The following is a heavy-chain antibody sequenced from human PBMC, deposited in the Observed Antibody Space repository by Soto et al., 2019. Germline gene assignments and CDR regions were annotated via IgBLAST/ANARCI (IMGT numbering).Heavy chain of an antibody. V-gene: IGHV5-51*01. J-gene: IGHJ4*02. CDR1: GYSFTSYW. CDR3: ARHGWGSEGSSVPCDY. D-gene: IGHD6-6*01. Sequence: GESLKISCKGSGYSFTSYWIGWVRQMPGKGLEWMGIIYPGDSDTRYSPSFQGQVTISADKSISTAYLQWSSLKASDTAMYYCARHGWGSEGSSVPCDYWGQGTLVTVSS. CDR2: IYPGDSDT.